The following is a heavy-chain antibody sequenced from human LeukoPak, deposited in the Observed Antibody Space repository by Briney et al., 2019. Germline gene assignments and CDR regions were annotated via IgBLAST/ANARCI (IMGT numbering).Heavy chain of an antibody. D-gene: IGHD6-13*01. Sequence: SVKVSCKASGGTFSSYAISWVRQAPGQGLEWMGGIIPIFGTANYAQKFQGRVTITADESTSTAYMELSSLRSEDTAVYYCARSRYSRLTPFDYWGQGTLVTVSS. V-gene: IGHV1-69*13. CDR2: IIPIFGTA. CDR1: GGTFSSYA. J-gene: IGHJ4*02. CDR3: ARSRYSRLTPFDY.